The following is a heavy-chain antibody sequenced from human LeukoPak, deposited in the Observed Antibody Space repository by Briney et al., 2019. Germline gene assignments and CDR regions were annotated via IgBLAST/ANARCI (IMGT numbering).Heavy chain of an antibody. CDR3: ARNLEYSSSSGAFDI. CDR2: INPNSGGS. V-gene: IGHV1-2*02. CDR1: GYTLTELS. Sequence: GASVKVSCKVSGYTLTELSRHWVRQAPGQGLESMGWINPNSGGSNYAQKFQGRVTMTRDTSITTAYMELTRLTSDDTAMYYCARNLEYSSSSGAFDIWGQGTMVTVSS. D-gene: IGHD6-6*01. J-gene: IGHJ3*02.